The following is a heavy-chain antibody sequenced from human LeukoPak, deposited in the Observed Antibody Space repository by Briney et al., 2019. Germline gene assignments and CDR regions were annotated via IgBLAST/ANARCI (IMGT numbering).Heavy chain of an antibody. CDR3: ARGYCSSTSCYTFDY. CDR1: GGTFSRYA. V-gene: IGHV1-69*05. D-gene: IGHD2-2*02. Sequence: GSSVKVFCKASGGTFSRYAISWVRQAPGQGLEWMGGIIPIFGTANYAQKFQGRVTITTDESTSTAYMELSSLRSEDTAVYYCARGYCSSTSCYTFDYWGQGTLVTVSS. CDR2: IIPIFGTA. J-gene: IGHJ4*02.